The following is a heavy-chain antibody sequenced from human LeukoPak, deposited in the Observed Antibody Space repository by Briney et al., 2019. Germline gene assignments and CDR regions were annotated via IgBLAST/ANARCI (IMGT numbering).Heavy chain of an antibody. CDR3: AKDAGLGYCSGGSCSGY. CDR1: GFTFDDYA. CDR2: ISWNSGSI. D-gene: IGHD2-15*01. J-gene: IGHJ4*02. Sequence: GGSLRLSCAASGFTFDDYAMHWVRHAPGKGLEWVSGISWNSGSIGYADSVKGRFTISRDNAKNSLYLQMNSLRAEDTALYYCAKDAGLGYCSGGSCSGYWGQGTLVTVSS. V-gene: IGHV3-9*01.